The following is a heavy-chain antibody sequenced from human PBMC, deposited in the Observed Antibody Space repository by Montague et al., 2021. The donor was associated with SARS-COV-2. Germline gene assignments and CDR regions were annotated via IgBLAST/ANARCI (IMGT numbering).Heavy chain of an antibody. CDR2: IYDSGST. D-gene: IGHD4-17*01. V-gene: IGHV4-59*02. Sequence: SETLSLTCIVSGSSVRSYYWSWIRQPPGKGLEWIGYIYDSGSTNYHPSLKSRVTISVDTSKNQFSLKLSSVTAADTAVYYCARENTVTTFGGPYYIDSWGQGTLVTVSA. CDR3: ARENTVTTFGGPYYIDS. CDR1: GSSVRSYY. J-gene: IGHJ4*02.